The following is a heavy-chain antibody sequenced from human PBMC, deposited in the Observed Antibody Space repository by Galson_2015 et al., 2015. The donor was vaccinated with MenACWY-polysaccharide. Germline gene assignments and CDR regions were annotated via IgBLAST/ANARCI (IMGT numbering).Heavy chain of an antibody. CDR3: ARNPSRLDIAAASH. Sequence: SLRLSCAGSGFNFGGNGLHWVRQAPGKGLGWVALIRNDGRKHYPDAVKGRFTISRDNSKNTLNLQMNSLRPEDTAVYYCARNPSRLDIAAASHWGQGALVSVSS. D-gene: IGHD6-13*01. CDR2: IRNDGRK. V-gene: IGHV3-30*02. CDR1: GFNFGGNG. J-gene: IGHJ4*02.